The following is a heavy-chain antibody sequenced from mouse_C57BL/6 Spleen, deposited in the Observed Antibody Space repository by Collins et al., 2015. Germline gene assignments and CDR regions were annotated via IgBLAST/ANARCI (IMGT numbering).Heavy chain of an antibody. CDR3: AREKDYYGSSPWFAY. Sequence: DVQLQESGPGLVKPSQSLSLTCSVTGYSITSGYYWNWIRQFPGNKLEWMGYISYDGSNNYNPSLKNRISITRDTSKNQFFLKLNSVTTEDTATYYCAREKDYYGSSPWFAYWGQGTLVTVSA. D-gene: IGHD1-1*01. CDR2: ISYDGSN. V-gene: IGHV3-6*01. CDR1: GYSITSGYY. J-gene: IGHJ3*01.